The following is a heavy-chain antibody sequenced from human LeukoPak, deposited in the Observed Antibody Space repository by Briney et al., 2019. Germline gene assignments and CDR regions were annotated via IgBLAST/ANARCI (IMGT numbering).Heavy chain of an antibody. CDR3: ARHAVRDGYNRHNDY. V-gene: IGHV5-51*01. J-gene: IGHJ4*02. D-gene: IGHD5-24*01. CDR1: GYRFTTNW. Sequence: GESLKISCQGSGYRFTTNWIAWVRQMPGKGLEWMGIIYPGDSDTRYSPSFQGQVTISVDKSISTAYLQWNSLKASDTAVYYCARHAVRDGYNRHNDYWGQGTLVTVSS. CDR2: IYPGDSDT.